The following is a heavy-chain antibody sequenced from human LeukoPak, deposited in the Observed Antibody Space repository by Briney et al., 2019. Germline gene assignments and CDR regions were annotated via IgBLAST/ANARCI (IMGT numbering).Heavy chain of an antibody. Sequence: SETLSLTCAVSSYSISSSNWWGWIRQPPGKGLEWIGYIYYSGSIYYNPSLKSRVTMSVDTSKNQFSLKLSSVTAVDTAVYYCARMSYDSSGYYEYYFDYWGQGPLVTVSS. V-gene: IGHV4-28*05. J-gene: IGHJ4*02. CDR1: SYSISSSNW. CDR2: IYYSGSI. CDR3: ARMSYDSSGYYEYYFDY. D-gene: IGHD3-22*01.